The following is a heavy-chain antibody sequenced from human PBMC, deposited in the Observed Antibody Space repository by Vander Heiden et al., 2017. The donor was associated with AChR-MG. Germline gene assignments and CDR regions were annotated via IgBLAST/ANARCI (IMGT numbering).Heavy chain of an antibody. CDR2: MRNKANSYTR. D-gene: IGHD1-1*01. CDR1: GFTFRDYY. Sequence: EVQLVESGGGLVQPGGPLRLSCAASGFTFRDYYMDWVRQAPGKGLEWVGRMRNKANSYTREYAASVTGRFTISRDDSKDSLYLEMNSLKTEDTALYYCARVAGTTWIQTYLDYWGQGALVTVSP. V-gene: IGHV3-72*01. CDR3: ARVAGTTWIQTYLDY. J-gene: IGHJ4*02.